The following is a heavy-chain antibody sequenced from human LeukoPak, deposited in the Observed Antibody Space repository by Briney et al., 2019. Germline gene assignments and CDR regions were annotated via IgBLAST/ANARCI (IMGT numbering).Heavy chain of an antibody. CDR3: VRAAHYDSSGFYRPDH. V-gene: IGHV3-48*03. CDR2: ISSSGSAK. Sequence: GGSLRLSCVASGFTFSSHEMNWVRQAPGKGLEWISYISSSGSAKYYADSVKGRFTISRDNARDSVDLQMNSLSGEDTAVYFCVRAAHYDSSGFYRPDHWGQGALVTVSS. CDR1: GFTFSSHE. D-gene: IGHD3-22*01. J-gene: IGHJ4*02.